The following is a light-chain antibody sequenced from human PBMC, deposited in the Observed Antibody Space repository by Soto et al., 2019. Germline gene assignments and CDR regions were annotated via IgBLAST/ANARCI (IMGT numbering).Light chain of an antibody. CDR2: DDS. Sequence: SYELTQPPSVSVAPGQTARITCGGGRVGTESVHWYQQKPGEAPVLVVYDDSNRPSAIPERFSGSNSANTATLTITMVAPAYEPDYYCQLWDTISDPYVFGTGTKGTVL. CDR1: RVGTES. J-gene: IGLJ1*01. V-gene: IGLV3-21*02. CDR3: QLWDTISDPYV.